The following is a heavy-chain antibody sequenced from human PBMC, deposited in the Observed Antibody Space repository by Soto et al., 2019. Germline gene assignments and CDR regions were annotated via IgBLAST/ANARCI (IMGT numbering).Heavy chain of an antibody. CDR2: ISVSGGST. J-gene: IGHJ4*02. CDR3: ATTDVELIAKGSFDY. CDR1: IFTFSSYA. Sequence: GGTLILSWAAPIFTFSSYAMSWVRQAPGKGLECVSAISVSGGSTYYEDSVKGRFTITRENTKHTLYLQMNSLRAEDTAAYHCATTDVELIAKGSFDYWGQGTLVTVSS. V-gene: IGHV3-23*01. D-gene: IGHD2-21*01.